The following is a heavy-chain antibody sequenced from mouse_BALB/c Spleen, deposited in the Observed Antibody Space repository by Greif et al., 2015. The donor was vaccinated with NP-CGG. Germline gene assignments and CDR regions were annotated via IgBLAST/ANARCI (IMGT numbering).Heavy chain of an antibody. CDR1: GYTFTSYY. CDR3: TRYGGLDHFYAMDY. CDR2: INPSNGGT. J-gene: IGHJ4*01. Sequence: VQLQQSGAELVKPGAPVKLSCKASGYTFTSYYMYWVKQRPGQGLEWIGGINPSNGGTNFNGKFKSKATLTVDKSSSTAYMQLSSLTSEDSAVYYCTRYGGLDHFYAMDYWGQGTSVTVSS. V-gene: IGHV1S81*02. D-gene: IGHD1-1*02.